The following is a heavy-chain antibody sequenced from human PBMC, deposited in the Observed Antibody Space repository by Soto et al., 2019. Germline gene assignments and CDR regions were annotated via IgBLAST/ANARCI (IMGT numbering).Heavy chain of an antibody. V-gene: IGHV1-69*01. CDR2: IIPFFDTT. CDR3: VRERGGGYGSGANYFDP. CDR1: GGSFTNLA. Sequence: QLVQSGAEVKKPGSSVKISCKTSGGSFTNLAISWVRQAPGQGLEWMGGIIPFFDTTNYAQKFQGRVTMTAAESTNTVFLDLRSLTSEDTAVYYCVRERGGGYGSGANYFDPWGQGTLVTVSS. D-gene: IGHD3-10*01. J-gene: IGHJ5*02.